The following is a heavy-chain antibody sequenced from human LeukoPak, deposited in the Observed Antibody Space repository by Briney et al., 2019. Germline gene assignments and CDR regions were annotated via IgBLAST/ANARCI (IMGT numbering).Heavy chain of an antibody. CDR2: ISSSSSYI. Sequence: GGSLRLSCAASGFTFSSYSMNWVRQAPGKGLEWVSSISSSSSYIYYVDSVKGRFTISRDNAKNSLYLQMNSLRAEDTAVYYCAREVSIGRLHYYFYYMDVWGKGTTVTVSS. J-gene: IGHJ6*03. V-gene: IGHV3-21*01. CDR3: AREVSIGRLHYYFYYMDV. CDR1: GFTFSSYS. D-gene: IGHD3-3*02.